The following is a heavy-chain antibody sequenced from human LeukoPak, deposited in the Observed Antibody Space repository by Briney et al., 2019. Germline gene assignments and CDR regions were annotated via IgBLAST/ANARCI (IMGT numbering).Heavy chain of an antibody. Sequence: SETLSLTCTVSGGSISSSSYYWGWIRQPPGKGLEWIGSIYYSGSTCYNPSLKSRVTISVDTSKNQFSLKLSSVTAADTAVYYCARVSDMITFGGVFDYWGQGTLVTVSS. CDR2: IYYSGST. D-gene: IGHD3-16*01. CDR3: ARVSDMITFGGVFDY. V-gene: IGHV4-39*07. CDR1: GGSISSSSYY. J-gene: IGHJ4*02.